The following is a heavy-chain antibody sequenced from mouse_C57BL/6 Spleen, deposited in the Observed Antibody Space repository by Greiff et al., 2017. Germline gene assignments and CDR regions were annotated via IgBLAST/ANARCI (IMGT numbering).Heavy chain of an antibody. CDR3: AVYYCNYGGFAY. J-gene: IGHJ3*01. CDR2: ISPGSGGT. D-gene: IGHD2-1*01. V-gene: IGHV1-54*01. Sequence: QVQLMESGAELVRPGTSVKVSCKASGYAFTNYLIEWVKQRPGKGLEWIGVISPGSGGTNYKEKLKGRVTLSADNASSNAYMQLSNLTSEDSAVYFCAVYYCNYGGFAYGGQGTLVTVSA. CDR1: GYAFTNYL.